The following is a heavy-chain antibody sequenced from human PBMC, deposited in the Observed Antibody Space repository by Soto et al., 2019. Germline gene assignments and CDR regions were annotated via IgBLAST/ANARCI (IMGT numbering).Heavy chain of an antibody. CDR2: ISSSSSYI. CDR3: ARDGGTIKKKSYRAAFNWFDP. D-gene: IGHD3-16*01. V-gene: IGHV3-21*01. CDR1: GFTFSSYS. Sequence: EVQLVESGGGLVKPGGSLRLSCAASGFTFSSYSMNWVRQAPGKGLEWVSSISSSSSYIYYADSGKGRFTISRDNAKNSLYLQMNSLRAEDTAVYYCARDGGTIKKKSYRAAFNWFDPWGQGTLVTVSS. J-gene: IGHJ5*02.